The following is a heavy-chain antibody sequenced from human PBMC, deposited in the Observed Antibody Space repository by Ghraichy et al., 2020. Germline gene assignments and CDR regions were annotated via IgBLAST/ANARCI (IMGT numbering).Heavy chain of an antibody. CDR2: INQSGST. V-gene: IGHV4-34*01. CDR1: GGSFTGYY. CDR3: ARRTLGLFRFDY. D-gene: IGHD2/OR15-2a*01. Sequence: ESLNISCAVYGGSFTGYYWGWIRQPPGKGLEWIGEINQSGSTNYNPSLKSRVTISVDTSRNQFSLKLSSVTAADTAVYFCARRTLGLFRFDYWGQGTLVTVPS. J-gene: IGHJ4*02.